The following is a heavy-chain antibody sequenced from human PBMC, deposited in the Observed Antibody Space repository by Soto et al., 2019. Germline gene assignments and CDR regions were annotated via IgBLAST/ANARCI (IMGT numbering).Heavy chain of an antibody. CDR1: GFTFSTSA. V-gene: IGHV3-33*06. D-gene: IGHD2-15*01. Sequence: QVPLVESGGGVVQPGRSLRLSCAASGFTFSTSAMHWVRQAPGKGLEWLATIWYDGSNKYYADSVKGRFTISRDNSKNTLGLQMDSLRAEDTALYYCAKASTPYWYLDLWGRGTLVTVSS. CDR3: AKASTPYWYLDL. CDR2: IWYDGSNK. J-gene: IGHJ2*01.